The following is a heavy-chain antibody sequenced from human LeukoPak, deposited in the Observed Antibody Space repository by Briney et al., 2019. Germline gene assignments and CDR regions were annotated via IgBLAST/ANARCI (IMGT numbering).Heavy chain of an antibody. J-gene: IGHJ5*02. V-gene: IGHV4-39*01. CDR1: GGSISSSSYY. CDR2: IYYSGST. Sequence: SETLSLTCTVSGGSISSSSYYWGWIRQPPGKGLEWIGSIYYSGSTYYNPSLKSRVTISVDTSKNQFSLKLSSVTAADTAVYYCARHRPASSGSYYKRLVRWFDPWGQGTLVTVSS. D-gene: IGHD3-10*01. CDR3: ARHRPASSGSYYKRLVRWFDP.